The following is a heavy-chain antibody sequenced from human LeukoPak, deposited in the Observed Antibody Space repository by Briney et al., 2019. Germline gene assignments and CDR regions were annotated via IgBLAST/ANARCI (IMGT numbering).Heavy chain of an antibody. CDR1: GGTFSSYA. CDR2: INPRGGST. J-gene: IGHJ4*02. V-gene: IGHV1-46*01. Sequence: ASVKVSCKASGGTFSSYAISWVRQAPGQGPEWMGIINPRGGSTDYAQKFQGRVTMTRDMSTSTVYMELSSLRSEDTAVYYCARVASIGAIGDHWGQGTLVTVSS. CDR3: ARVASIGAIGDH. D-gene: IGHD6-6*01.